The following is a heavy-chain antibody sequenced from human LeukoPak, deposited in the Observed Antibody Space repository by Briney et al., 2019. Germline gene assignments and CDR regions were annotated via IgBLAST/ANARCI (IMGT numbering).Heavy chain of an antibody. CDR1: GGSISSSSYY. CDR2: IYYSGST. D-gene: IGHD3-10*01. CDR3: ARTRYYYNSRSYGAPYYFDY. J-gene: IGHJ4*02. V-gene: IGHV4-39*01. Sequence: SETLSLTCTVSGGSISSSSYYWGWIRQPPGKGLERIGSIYYSGSTYYNPSLKSRVTISVDTSKNQFSLKLSSVTAADTAVYYCARTRYYYNSRSYGAPYYFDYWGQGTLVTVSS.